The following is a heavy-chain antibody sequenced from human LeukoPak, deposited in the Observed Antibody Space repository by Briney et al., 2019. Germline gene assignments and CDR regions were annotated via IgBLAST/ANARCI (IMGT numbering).Heavy chain of an antibody. CDR3: ARDRLFNDYPLDY. Sequence: PGGSLRLSCAASGFTFSSYSMNWVRQAPGKGLEWVSSISSSSSYIYYADSVKGRFTISRDNAKNSLYLQMNSLRAEDTAVYYCARDRLFNDYPLDYWGQGTLVTVAS. CDR2: ISSSSSYI. D-gene: IGHD4-11*01. CDR1: GFTFSSYS. V-gene: IGHV3-21*01. J-gene: IGHJ4*02.